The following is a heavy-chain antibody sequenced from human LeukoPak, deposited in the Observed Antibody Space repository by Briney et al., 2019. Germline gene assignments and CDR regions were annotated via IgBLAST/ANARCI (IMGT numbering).Heavy chain of an antibody. CDR2: IYHSGST. CDR1: GYSISSGYY. D-gene: IGHD2-15*01. Sequence: SETLSLTCAVSGYSISSGYYWGWIRQPPGKGLEWIGSIYHSGSTYYNPSLNSRVTISVDTSKDQFSLKLSSVTAADTAVYYCARDGYCSGGSCYSSWFDPWGQGTLVTVSS. V-gene: IGHV4-38-2*02. J-gene: IGHJ5*02. CDR3: ARDGYCSGGSCYSSWFDP.